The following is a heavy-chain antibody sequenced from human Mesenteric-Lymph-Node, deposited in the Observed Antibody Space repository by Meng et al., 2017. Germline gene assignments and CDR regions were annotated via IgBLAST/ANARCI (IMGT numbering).Heavy chain of an antibody. V-gene: IGHV1-2*02. CDR2: INPNSGGT. Sequence: QVQLVQSGAEVKNPGASVRVSCKASGYSFTGYYMHWVRQAPGQGLEWMGWINPNSGGTKYAQKFQGRVTMTRDTSINTAYMQLSRLRSDDTAVYYCARGSQWLYAFDYWGQGTLVTVSS. CDR1: GYSFTGYY. D-gene: IGHD6-19*01. J-gene: IGHJ4*02. CDR3: ARGSQWLYAFDY.